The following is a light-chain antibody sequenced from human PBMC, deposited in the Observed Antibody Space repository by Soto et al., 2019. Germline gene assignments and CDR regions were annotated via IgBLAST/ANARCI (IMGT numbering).Light chain of an antibody. CDR1: RSDVGGDKS. CDR2: DVG. V-gene: IGLV2-14*03. J-gene: IGLJ1*01. Sequence: QSVLTPPASDSGSRGQSITISCTGTRSDVGGDKSVSWYQHHPGKAPKLILYDVGDRPSGVSYRFSGSKSGNTASLTISGRHGAEEADYYCRSYPGKMTNVFGRGTKVTVL. CDR3: RSYPGKMTNV.